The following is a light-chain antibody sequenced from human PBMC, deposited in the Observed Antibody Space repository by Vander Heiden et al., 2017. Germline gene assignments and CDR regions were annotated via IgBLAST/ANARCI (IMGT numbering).Light chain of an antibody. CDR3: SSYSSSSTRV. J-gene: IGLJ3*02. Sequence: QSALTSPASVSGSPGQSITLSCTGTSSDVGGYKYVSWYQQRPGKAPKLMIYDVSNRPSGVSNRFSGSKSGNTASLTISGLQAEDEAVYYCSSYSSSSTRVFGGGTKVTVL. V-gene: IGLV2-14*01. CDR2: DVS. CDR1: SSDVGGYKY.